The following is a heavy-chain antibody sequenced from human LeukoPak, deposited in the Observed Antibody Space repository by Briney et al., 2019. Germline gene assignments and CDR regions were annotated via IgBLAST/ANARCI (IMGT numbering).Heavy chain of an antibody. D-gene: IGHD2-15*01. CDR3: TRDVPRSAGYPDN. V-gene: IGHV4-38-2*02. CDR1: DYSISSNYY. Sequence: SETLSLTCTVSDYSISSNYYWGWIRQPPGKGLEWIGNIFHSGNNYYNPSLKSRVTISVDKSKNQFSLKLTSVTAADTAVYYCTRDVPRSAGYPDNWGQGTLVTVSS. CDR2: IFHSGNN. J-gene: IGHJ4*02.